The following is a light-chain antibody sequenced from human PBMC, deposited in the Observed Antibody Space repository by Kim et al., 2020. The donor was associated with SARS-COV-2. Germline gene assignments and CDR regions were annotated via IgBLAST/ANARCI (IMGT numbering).Light chain of an antibody. Sequence: GDRVTITCRASQSINIWLAWYQQKPGKAPNLLIYDASILVSGVPSRFSGSGSGTQFTLTISSLQPDDFATYYCQEYKSDSWTFGQGTKVDIK. CDR2: DAS. CDR3: QEYKSDSWT. J-gene: IGKJ1*01. V-gene: IGKV1-5*01. CDR1: QSINIW.